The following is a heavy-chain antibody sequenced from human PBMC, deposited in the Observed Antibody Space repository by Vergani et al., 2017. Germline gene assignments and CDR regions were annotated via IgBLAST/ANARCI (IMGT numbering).Heavy chain of an antibody. Sequence: VQLVESGGGLVKPGGSLRLSCAASGFTFSSYSMNWVRQAPGKGLEWVSSISSSSSYIYYADSVKGRFTISRDNAKNSLYLQMNSLRAEDTAVYYCAKLSSSWHYFDYWGQGTLVTVSS. D-gene: IGHD6-13*01. CDR1: GFTFSSYS. J-gene: IGHJ4*02. CDR3: AKLSSSWHYFDY. V-gene: IGHV3-21*02. CDR2: ISSSSSYI.